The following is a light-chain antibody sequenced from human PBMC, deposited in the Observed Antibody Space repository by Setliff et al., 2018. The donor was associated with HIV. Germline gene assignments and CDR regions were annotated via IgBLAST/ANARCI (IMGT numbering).Light chain of an antibody. Sequence: QSVLTQPRSVSGSPGQSVTFSCTGSASDVGAYNFVSWYQQHPGKAPKLIIYDVSKRPSGVPDRFSGSKSGDTASLTISGLQSEDEADYYCCSYAGADTYIFGSGTKSPS. J-gene: IGLJ1*01. V-gene: IGLV2-11*01. CDR2: DVS. CDR1: ASDVGAYNF. CDR3: CSYAGADTYI.